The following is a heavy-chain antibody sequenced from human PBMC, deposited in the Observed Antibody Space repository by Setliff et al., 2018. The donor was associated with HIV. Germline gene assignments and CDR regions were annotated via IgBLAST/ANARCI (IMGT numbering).Heavy chain of an antibody. CDR3: ARSRTNWFDP. Sequence: ASVKVSCKASGYTFTDDYMHWVQQAPGQGLEWMGRVDPENNKTIYTEKFQGRVSMTADTSTDTAYMELWSLTSEDTAVYYCARSRTNWFDPWGQGTLVTVSS. V-gene: IGHV1-69-2*01. CDR2: VDPENNKT. CDR1: GYTFTDDY. J-gene: IGHJ5*02.